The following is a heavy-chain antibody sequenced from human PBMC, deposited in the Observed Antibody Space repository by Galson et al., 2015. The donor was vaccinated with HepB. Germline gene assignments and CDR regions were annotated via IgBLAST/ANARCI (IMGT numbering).Heavy chain of an antibody. CDR2: INPNSGGT. J-gene: IGHJ4*02. Sequence: SVKVSCKASGYTFTGYYMHWVRQAPGQGLEWMGRINPNSGGTNYAQKFQGRVTMTRGTSISTAYMELSRLRSDDTAVYYCARDLIFGVDTDGYWGQGTLVTVSS. CDR1: GYTFTGYY. CDR3: ARDLIFGVDTDGY. D-gene: IGHD3-3*01. V-gene: IGHV1-2*06.